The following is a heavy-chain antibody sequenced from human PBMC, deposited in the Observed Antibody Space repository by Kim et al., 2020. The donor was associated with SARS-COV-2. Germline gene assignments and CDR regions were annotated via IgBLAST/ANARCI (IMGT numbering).Heavy chain of an antibody. V-gene: IGHV3-11*04. D-gene: IGHD3-10*01. CDR2: ISSSGSGI. CDR1: GFTFSEYY. J-gene: IGHJ3*02. CDR3: ARISQLLWFGEVDAFAI. Sequence: GGSLRLSCAASGFTFSEYYMSWIRQAPGKGLEWVSSISSSGSGIYYADSVKGRFTISRDNAKNSLYLQMNSLRAEETAVYYCARISQLLWFGEVDAFAICGEGTTGSASS.